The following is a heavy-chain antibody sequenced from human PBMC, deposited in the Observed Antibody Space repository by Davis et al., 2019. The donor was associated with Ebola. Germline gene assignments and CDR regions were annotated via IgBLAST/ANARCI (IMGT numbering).Heavy chain of an antibody. J-gene: IGHJ3*02. D-gene: IGHD6-6*01. V-gene: IGHV1-2*04. Sequence: ASVTVSCKASGYTFTGYYMHWVRQAPGQGLEWMGWINPNSGGTNYAQKFQGWVTMTRDTSISTAYMEWSRLRSDDTAVYYCARVRGAARIVDAFDIWGKGTMVTVSS. CDR1: GYTFTGYY. CDR3: ARVRGAARIVDAFDI. CDR2: INPNSGGT.